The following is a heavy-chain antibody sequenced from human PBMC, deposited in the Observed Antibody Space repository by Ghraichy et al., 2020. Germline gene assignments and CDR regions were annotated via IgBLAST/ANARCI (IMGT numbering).Heavy chain of an antibody. V-gene: IGHV3-13*01. J-gene: IGHJ6*02. CDR3: TRSGQSYFHGLDV. Sequence: GESLNISCAASGFTFNRYDMHWVRQATGKGLEWVSAIGTADDTHYTDSVKGRFTISREDVKNTFYLQMNSLRAGDTAVYYCTRSGQSYFHGLDVWGQGTTVTVSS. D-gene: IGHD1-14*01. CDR1: GFTFNRYD. CDR2: IGTADDT.